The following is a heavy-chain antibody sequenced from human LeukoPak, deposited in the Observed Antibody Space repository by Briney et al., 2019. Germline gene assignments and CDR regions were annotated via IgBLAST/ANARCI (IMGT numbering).Heavy chain of an antibody. CDR1: GFTFSSYG. Sequence: PGGSLRLFCAASGFTFSSYGMHWVRQAPGKGLEWVAVISYDGSNKYYADSVKGRFTISRDNSKNTLYLQMNSLRAEDTAVYYCAKDPTPIVVVPAARPKTYGMDVWGKGTTVTVSS. J-gene: IGHJ6*04. CDR3: AKDPTPIVVVPAARPKTYGMDV. V-gene: IGHV3-30*18. CDR2: ISYDGSNK. D-gene: IGHD2-2*01.